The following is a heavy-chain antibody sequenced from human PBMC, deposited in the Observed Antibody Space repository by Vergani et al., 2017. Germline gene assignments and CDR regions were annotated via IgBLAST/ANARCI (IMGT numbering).Heavy chain of an antibody. D-gene: IGHD6-6*01. V-gene: IGHV4-39*01. Sequence: QLQLQESGPGLVKPSETLSLTCTVSGGSISSSSYYWGWIRQPPGKGLEWIGSIYYSGSTYYNPSLKSRVTISVDTSKNQFSLKLGSVTAADTAVYYCARSTIAAPTYYYYGMDVWGQGTTVTVSS. CDR3: ARSTIAAPTYYYYGMDV. J-gene: IGHJ6*02. CDR2: IYYSGST. CDR1: GGSISSSSYY.